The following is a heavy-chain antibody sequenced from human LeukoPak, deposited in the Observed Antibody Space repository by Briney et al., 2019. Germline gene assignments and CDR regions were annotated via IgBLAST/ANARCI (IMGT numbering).Heavy chain of an antibody. CDR3: ARHVRGGGPIYYFDY. J-gene: IGHJ4*02. V-gene: IGHV4-39*01. CDR2: IYYSGST. D-gene: IGHD3-10*02. Sequence: SETLSLTCTVSGGSIGSSSYYWGWIRQPPGKGLEWIGSIYYSGSTYYNPSLKSRVTISVDTSKNQFSLKLSSVTAADTAVYYCARHVRGGGPIYYFDYWGQGTLVTVSS. CDR1: GGSIGSSSYY.